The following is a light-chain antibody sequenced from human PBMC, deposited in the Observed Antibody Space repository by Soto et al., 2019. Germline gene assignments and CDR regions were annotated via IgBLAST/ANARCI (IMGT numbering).Light chain of an antibody. Sequence: EIVLTQNPGTLSLSPGERATLSCRASQSVSSNYLGWYQQKPGQAPRLLIYGASSRATGIPDRFSGSGSATDFTLTISRLEPEDFAVYYCQQYGTSVWTFGQGTKVDIK. J-gene: IGKJ1*01. CDR3: QQYGTSVWT. CDR1: QSVSSNY. V-gene: IGKV3-20*01. CDR2: GAS.